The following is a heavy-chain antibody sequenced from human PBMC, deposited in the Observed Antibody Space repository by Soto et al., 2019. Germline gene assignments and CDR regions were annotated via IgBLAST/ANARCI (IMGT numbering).Heavy chain of an antibody. Sequence: QVQLVQSGPEVKKPGASVTISCKASGYTFTTYYLHWVRQAPGQGLEWMGIINPNTGSTSSAQKFRGRIAVTRDTSTSTVYMEVSSLTSEDTDVYYCARDPNFSLSFHYYGMDVWGQGTTVIVSS. CDR1: GYTFTTYY. V-gene: IGHV1-46*01. CDR2: INPNTGST. CDR3: ARDPNFSLSFHYYGMDV. J-gene: IGHJ6*02.